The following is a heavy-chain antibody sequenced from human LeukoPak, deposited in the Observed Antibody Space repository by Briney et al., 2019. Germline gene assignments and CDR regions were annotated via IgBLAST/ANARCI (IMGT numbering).Heavy chain of an antibody. D-gene: IGHD3-10*01. CDR3: AKDLWFGEDQYYYYMDV. Sequence: PGGSLRLSCAASGFTVSSNYMNWVRQAPGKGLEWVSVIYSGGTTYYADSVKGRFTISRDNSKNTLYLQMNSLRAEDTAVYYCAKDLWFGEDQYYYYMDVWGKGTTVTVSS. J-gene: IGHJ6*03. CDR1: GFTVSSNY. V-gene: IGHV3-53*01. CDR2: IYSGGTT.